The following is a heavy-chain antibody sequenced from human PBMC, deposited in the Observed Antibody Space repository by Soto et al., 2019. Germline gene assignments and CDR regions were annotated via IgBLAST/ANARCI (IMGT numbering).Heavy chain of an antibody. V-gene: IGHV3-33*01. CDR3: ARDWGLAGDHFDY. D-gene: IGHD6-19*01. CDR1: GFTFSSYG. Sequence: QVQLVESGGGVVQPGRSLRLSCAASGFTFSSYGMHWVRQAPGKGLEWVAVIWYDGSNKYYADSVKGRFTISRDNSKNTLYLQMNSLRAEDTAVYYCARDWGLAGDHFDYWGQGTLVTVSS. J-gene: IGHJ4*02. CDR2: IWYDGSNK.